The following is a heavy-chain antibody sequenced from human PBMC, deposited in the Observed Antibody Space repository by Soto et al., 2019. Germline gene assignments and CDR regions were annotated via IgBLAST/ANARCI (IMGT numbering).Heavy chain of an antibody. CDR3: TRDLSRSVGELLGYYYYYGMDV. CDR2: IRSKAYGGTT. D-gene: IGHD3-10*01. CDR1: GFTFSSYG. Sequence: PGGSLRLSCAASGFTFSSYGMHWVRQAPGKGLEWVGFIRSKAYGGTTEYAASVKGRFTISRDDSKSIAYLQMNSLKTEDTAVYYCTRDLSRSVGELLGYYYYYGMDVWGQGTTVTVSS. J-gene: IGHJ6*02. V-gene: IGHV3-49*04.